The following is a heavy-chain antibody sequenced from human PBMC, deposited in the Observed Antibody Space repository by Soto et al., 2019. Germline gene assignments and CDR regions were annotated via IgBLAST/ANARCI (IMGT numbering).Heavy chain of an antibody. J-gene: IGHJ4*02. V-gene: IGHV2-5*02. CDR2: IYWDDDT. CDR3: AHCGPEGSFDS. CDR1: GFSLSATGAG. Sequence: QITLKESGPTLVRPTQTLTLTCTFSGFSLSATGAGVAWRRQPPGKALAWLALIYWDDDTFYSQSLKTRLTITKDTSKNQVVLTMTNLDPVDTATYYCAHCGPEGSFDSWGQGTLVTVSS.